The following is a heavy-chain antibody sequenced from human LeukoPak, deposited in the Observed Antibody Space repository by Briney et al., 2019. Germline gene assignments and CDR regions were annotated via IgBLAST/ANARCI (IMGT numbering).Heavy chain of an antibody. Sequence: SETLSLTCTVSGGSITSHYWSWIRQPPGKGRVWIAYGLDSVRTKDNPSLQSRLTLSADTSKNQFSLRLSSVTAADTAVYYCATIKRGSIYGYFDFWGQGIKVTVSS. J-gene: IGHJ4*02. CDR1: GGSITSHY. CDR2: GLDSVRT. CDR3: ATIKRGSIYGYFDF. D-gene: IGHD5-18*01. V-gene: IGHV4-59*11.